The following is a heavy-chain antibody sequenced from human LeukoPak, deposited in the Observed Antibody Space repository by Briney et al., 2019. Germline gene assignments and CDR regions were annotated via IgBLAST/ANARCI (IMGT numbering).Heavy chain of an antibody. J-gene: IGHJ6*03. CDR1: GGSISSYY. Sequence: PSETLSLTCTVSGGSISSYYWSWIRQPPGKGLEWIGYIYYSGSTNYNPSPKSRVTISVDTSKNQFSLKLSSVTAADTAVYYCARMDYGERYYYYMDVWGKGTTVTVSS. D-gene: IGHD4-17*01. CDR2: IYYSGST. V-gene: IGHV4-59*08. CDR3: ARMDYGERYYYYMDV.